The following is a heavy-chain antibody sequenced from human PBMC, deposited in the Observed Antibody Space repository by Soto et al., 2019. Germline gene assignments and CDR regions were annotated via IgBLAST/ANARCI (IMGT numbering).Heavy chain of an antibody. CDR2: IYYSGST. D-gene: IGHD3-22*01. Sequence: PSETLSLTCTVSGGSISSGGYYWSWIRQHPGKGLEWIGYIYYSGSTYYNPSLKSRVTISVDTSKNQLSLKLSSVTAADTAVYYCARSREMYYYDSSGYYAHWGQGTLVTVSS. V-gene: IGHV4-31*03. J-gene: IGHJ4*02. CDR1: GGSISSGGYY. CDR3: ARSREMYYYDSSGYYAH.